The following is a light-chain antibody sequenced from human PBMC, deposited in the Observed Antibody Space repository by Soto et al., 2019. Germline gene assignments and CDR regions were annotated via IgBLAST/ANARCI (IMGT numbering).Light chain of an antibody. J-gene: IGKJ5*01. CDR3: QQLNTFPVT. Sequence: DLQMTQSPSFLSASVGDRVTIACRASQGINSYLAWYQQTPGKAPKLLIDASSTLQSGVPSRFSGSGSGTEFTLTIGSLQPEDFATYYCQQLNTFPVTFGHGTRL. CDR1: QGINSY. CDR2: ASS. V-gene: IGKV1-9*01.